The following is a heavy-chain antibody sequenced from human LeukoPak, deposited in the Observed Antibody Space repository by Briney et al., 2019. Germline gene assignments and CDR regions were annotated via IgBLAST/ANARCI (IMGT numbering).Heavy chain of an antibody. V-gene: IGHV1-8*03. D-gene: IGHD3-22*01. CDR3: ATWNYYDSSGHFDY. J-gene: IGHJ4*02. Sequence: GASVKVSCKASGYTFTSYDINWVRQATGQGLEWMGWMNPNSGNTGYAQKFQGRVTITRNTSISTAYMELSSLRSEDTAVYYWATWNYYDSSGHFDYWGQGTLVTVSS. CDR2: MNPNSGNT. CDR1: GYTFTSYD.